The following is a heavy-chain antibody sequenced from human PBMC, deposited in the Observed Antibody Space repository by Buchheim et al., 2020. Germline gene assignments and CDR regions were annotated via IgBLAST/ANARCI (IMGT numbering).Heavy chain of an antibody. CDR2: IDPSDSYT. J-gene: IGHJ6*02. CDR3: ARLSWELPYYYGMDV. D-gene: IGHD1-26*01. Sequence: EVQLVQSGAEVKKPGESLRISCKGSGYSFTSYWISWVRQMPGKGLEWMGRIDPSDSYTNYSPSFQGHVPIPAAQSLSTAYPQWSSLKASDTAMYYCARLSWELPYYYGMDVWGQGTT. CDR1: GYSFTSYW. V-gene: IGHV5-10-1*01.